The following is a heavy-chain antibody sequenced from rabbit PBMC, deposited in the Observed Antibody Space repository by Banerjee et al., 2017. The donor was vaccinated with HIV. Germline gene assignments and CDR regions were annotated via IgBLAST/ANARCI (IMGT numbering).Heavy chain of an antibody. CDR3: ARVVVADPYYFNL. CDR2: INTSSGST. D-gene: IGHD4-1*01. Sequence: QEQLKETGGGLVQPGGSLTLSCKASGFDFRRYYMSWVRQAPGKGLEWIACINTSSGSTVYATWAKGPFTISKASSTTMTLQMTSLTAADTATYFCARVVVADPYYFNLWGPGTLVSVS. CDR1: GFDFRRYYM. J-gene: IGHJ4*01. V-gene: IGHV1S45*01.